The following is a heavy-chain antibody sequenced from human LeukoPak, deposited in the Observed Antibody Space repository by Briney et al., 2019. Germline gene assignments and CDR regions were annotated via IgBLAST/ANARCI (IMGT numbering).Heavy chain of an antibody. D-gene: IGHD2-2*01. J-gene: IGHJ4*02. CDR1: GGSISSGSYY. CDR2: IYTSGST. Sequence: SETLSLTCTVSGGSISSGSYYWSWIRQPAGKGLEWIGRIYTSGSTNYNPSLKSRVTISVDTSKNQFSLKLSSVTAADTAVYYCARAMPDCSSTSCYSVWGQGTLVTVSS. V-gene: IGHV4-61*02. CDR3: ARAMPDCSSTSCYSV.